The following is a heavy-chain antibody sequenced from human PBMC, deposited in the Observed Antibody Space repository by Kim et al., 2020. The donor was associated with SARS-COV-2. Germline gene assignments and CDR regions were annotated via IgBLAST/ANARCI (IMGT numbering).Heavy chain of an antibody. J-gene: IGHJ4*02. CDR1: GYTFTSYG. D-gene: IGHD3-9*01. V-gene: IGHV1-18*01. CDR2: ISAYNGNT. CDR3: ALYDILTGYYNY. Sequence: ASVKVSCKASGYTFTSYGISWVRQAPGQGLEWMGWISAYNGNTNYAQKLQGRVTMTTDTSTSTAYMELRSLRSDDTAVYYCALYDILTGYYNYWGQGTLVTVSS.